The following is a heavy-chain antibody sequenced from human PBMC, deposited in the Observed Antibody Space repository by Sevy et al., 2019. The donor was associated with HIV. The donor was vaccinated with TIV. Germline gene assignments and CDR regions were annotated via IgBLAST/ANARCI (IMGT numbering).Heavy chain of an antibody. CDR3: ATVAFPLVGVAATAGAKLDYYFDY. Sequence: ASVKVSCKVSGYTLTELSMHWVRQAPGKGLEWMGGFDPEDGETIYAQKFQGRVTMTEDTSTDTAYMELSSRRSEDTAVYYCATVAFPLVGVAATAGAKLDYYFDYWGQGTLVTVSS. D-gene: IGHD2-15*01. CDR2: FDPEDGET. CDR1: GYTLTELS. V-gene: IGHV1-24*01. J-gene: IGHJ4*02.